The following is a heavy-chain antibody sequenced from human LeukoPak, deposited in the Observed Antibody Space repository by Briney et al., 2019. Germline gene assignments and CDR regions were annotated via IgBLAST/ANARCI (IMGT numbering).Heavy chain of an antibody. D-gene: IGHD5-24*01. J-gene: IGHJ3*01. CDR1: GFTFSNYA. CDR3: AKDIQLSA. Sequence: PGGSLTLSCTASGFTFSNYAMSCVRQAPGKGLEWVSLIASSGRNTYYTDSVRGRFTISRDNSKKTLSLQMNSLRVEDTAIYYCAKDIQLSAWGLGTMVTVSS. V-gene: IGHV3-23*01. CDR2: IASSGRNT.